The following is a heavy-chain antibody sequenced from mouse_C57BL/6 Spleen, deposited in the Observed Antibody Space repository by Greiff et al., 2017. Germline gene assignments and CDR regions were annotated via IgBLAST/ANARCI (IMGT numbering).Heavy chain of an antibody. CDR2: IWSGGST. J-gene: IGHJ2*01. CDR1: GFSLTSYG. Sequence: QVQLKQSGPGLVQPSQSLSITCTVSGFSLTSYGVHWVRQSPGKGLEWLGVIWSGGSTDYNAAFISRLSISKDNSKSQVFCKMNSLQADDTAIYYCARNGNYVPDYFDYWGQGTTLTVSS. D-gene: IGHD2-1*01. V-gene: IGHV2-2*01. CDR3: ARNGNYVPDYFDY.